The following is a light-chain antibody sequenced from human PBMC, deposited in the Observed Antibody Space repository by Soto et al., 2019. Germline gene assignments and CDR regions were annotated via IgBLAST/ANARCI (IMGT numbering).Light chain of an antibody. Sequence: QSALTQPPSASGSPGQSVTISCTGTSSDVGTDNYVSWYQHFSGKAPKLMIYDVNKRPSGVPDRCSGSKSGNTASLTVSGLQADDEGDYYCASFSSSNALVFGGGTKLTVL. CDR1: SSDVGTDNY. J-gene: IGLJ2*01. CDR2: DVN. V-gene: IGLV2-8*01. CDR3: ASFSSSNALV.